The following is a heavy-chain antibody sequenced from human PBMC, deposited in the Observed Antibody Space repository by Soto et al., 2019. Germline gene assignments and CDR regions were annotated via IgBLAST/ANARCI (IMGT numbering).Heavy chain of an antibody. CDR3: AREVQVHTPAFVY. CDR2: ISPMFGAA. V-gene: IGHV1-69*19. D-gene: IGHD3-10*01. CDR1: GGTFNTYA. J-gene: IGHJ4*02. Sequence: QVQLVQSGAEMKKPGSSVKVSCQSSGGTFNTYAMNWVRQAPGQGPEWMGDISPMFGAANYAQKFQGRVTITADESTGPSYMQLSSLTSVETAIYGCAREVQVHTPAFVYWGQGTLVTVSS.